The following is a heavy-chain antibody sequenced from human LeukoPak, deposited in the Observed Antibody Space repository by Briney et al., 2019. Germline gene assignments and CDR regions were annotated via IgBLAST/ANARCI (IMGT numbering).Heavy chain of an antibody. CDR1: GFTFSSYE. J-gene: IGHJ4*02. CDR3: ARAASRSWPDY. D-gene: IGHD6-13*01. CDR2: ISSSGSTI. V-gene: IGHV3-48*03. Sequence: GGSLRLSCAASGFTFSSYEMNWVRQAPGKGLEWVSYISSSGSTIYYADSVKGRFTISRDNAKNSLYLQMNSLRAEDTAVYYCARAASRSWPDYWGQGTLVTVSP.